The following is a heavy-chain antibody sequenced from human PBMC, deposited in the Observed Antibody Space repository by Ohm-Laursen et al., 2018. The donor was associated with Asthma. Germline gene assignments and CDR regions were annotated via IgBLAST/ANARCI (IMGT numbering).Heavy chain of an antibody. V-gene: IGHV1-2*06. J-gene: IGHJ4*02. Sequence: SVKVSCKASGYTFTGYFIHWVRQAPGQGLEWMGRLNPNDGGTTSAQKFQGRVTMTRDTSISTAYMELSRLISDDTAVYYCASGVSSWYSFDYWGQGTLVTVSS. CDR1: GYTFTGYF. D-gene: IGHD6-13*01. CDR2: LNPNDGGT. CDR3: ASGVSSWYSFDY.